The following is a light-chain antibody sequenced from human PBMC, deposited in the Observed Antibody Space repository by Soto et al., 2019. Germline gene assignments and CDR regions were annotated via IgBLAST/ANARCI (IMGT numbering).Light chain of an antibody. CDR2: GAS. V-gene: IGKV3-20*01. CDR1: QVVSGNT. CDR3: QQYGYSPRT. Sequence: EIVLTQSPGTRSLLPGEEATSPGRPIQVVSGNTLACYQLKPGQAPRLLIYGASSRATGIPDRFSGSGSGTDFTLTISSLDPEDFAVYFCQQYGYSPRTFGQGTKVEIK. J-gene: IGKJ1*01.